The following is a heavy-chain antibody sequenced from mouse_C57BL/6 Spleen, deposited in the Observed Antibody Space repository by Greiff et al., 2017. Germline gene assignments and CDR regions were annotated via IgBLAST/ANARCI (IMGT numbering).Heavy chain of an antibody. Sequence: EVQLQESGGGLVKPGGSLKLSCAASGFTFSDYGMHWVRQAPEKGLEWVAYISSGSSTIYYADTVKGRFTISRDNAKNTLFLQMTSLRSEDTAMYYCARASYYLGDYWGQGTTLTVSS. CDR1: GFTFSDYG. J-gene: IGHJ2*01. CDR3: ARASYYLGDY. CDR2: ISSGSSTI. V-gene: IGHV5-17*01. D-gene: IGHD1-1*01.